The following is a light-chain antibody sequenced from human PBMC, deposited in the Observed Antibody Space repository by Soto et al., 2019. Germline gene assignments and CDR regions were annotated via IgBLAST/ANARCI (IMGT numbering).Light chain of an antibody. V-gene: IGKV3-11*01. CDR3: QQRAGWPPT. CDR1: QSLSSY. Sequence: EIVLTQSPGTLSLSPGERATLSCWASQSLSSYLAWYQQKPGQAPRLLIYDASNRANGIPARFTGSGSGTDFTLTISSLEPEDFAVYFCQQRAGWPPTFGGGTRLEIK. CDR2: DAS. J-gene: IGKJ5*01.